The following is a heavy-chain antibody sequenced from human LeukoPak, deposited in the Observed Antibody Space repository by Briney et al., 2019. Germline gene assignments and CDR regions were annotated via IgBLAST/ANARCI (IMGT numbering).Heavy chain of an antibody. D-gene: IGHD2-8*02. V-gene: IGHV3-30*02. CDR2: IRSDGNNK. J-gene: IGHJ6*03. CDR1: GFTFRNYG. Sequence: TGGSLRLSCAASGFTFRNYGMHWVRQATGKGLEWVSFIRSDGNNKFYADSVKGRFTICRDNSKNMLYLQMDSLRPEDTAVFYCAKDPGASVPGFYMDVWGKGTTVTVSS. CDR3: AKDPGASVPGFYMDV.